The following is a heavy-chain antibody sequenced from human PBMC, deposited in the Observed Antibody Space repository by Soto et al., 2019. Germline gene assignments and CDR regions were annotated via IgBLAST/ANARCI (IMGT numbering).Heavy chain of an antibody. J-gene: IGHJ4*02. Sequence: QVQLQQWGAGLLKPSETLSLTCTVYGGSFSSFYWSWIRQSPGKGLEWIGEIHHSGTTNYNPSLKSRVTISVDTSKNHSSLELSSVTAADTALYYCVSYGLGTYYSVYSFDFWSQGSLVTVSS. CDR3: VSYGLGTYYSVYSFDF. V-gene: IGHV4-34*01. CDR2: IHHSGTT. D-gene: IGHD3-10*01. CDR1: GGSFSSFY.